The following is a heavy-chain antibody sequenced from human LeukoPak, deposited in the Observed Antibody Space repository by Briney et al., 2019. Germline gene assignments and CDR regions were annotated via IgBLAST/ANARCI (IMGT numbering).Heavy chain of an antibody. J-gene: IGHJ4*02. CDR3: AKDPRGIAVAGDFDY. D-gene: IGHD6-19*01. CDR2: ISYDGSNK. CDR1: GFTFSSYG. Sequence: GGSLRLSCAASGFTFSSYGMHWVRQAPGKGLEWVAVISYDGSNKYYADSVKGRFTISRDNSKNTLYLQMNSLGAEDTAVYYCAKDPRGIAVAGDFDYWGQGTLVTVSS. V-gene: IGHV3-30*18.